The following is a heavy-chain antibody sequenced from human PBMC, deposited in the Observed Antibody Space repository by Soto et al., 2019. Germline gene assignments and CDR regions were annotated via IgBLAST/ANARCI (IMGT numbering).Heavy chain of an antibody. J-gene: IGHJ4*02. D-gene: IGHD5-18*01. CDR2: IIPIFGTA. CDR1: GGTFSSYA. V-gene: IGHV1-69*06. CDR3: ARHTAMVPGDFDY. Sequence: GASVKVSCKASGGTFSSYAISWVRQAPGQGLEWMGGIIPIFGTANYAQKFQGRVTITADKSTSTAYMELSSLRSEDTAVYYCARHTAMVPGDFDYWGQGTLVTVSS.